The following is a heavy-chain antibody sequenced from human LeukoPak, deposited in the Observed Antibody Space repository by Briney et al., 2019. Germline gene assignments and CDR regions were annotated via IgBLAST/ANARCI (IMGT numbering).Heavy chain of an antibody. Sequence: PGGSLRLSCAASGFTFSSYSMNWVRQAPGKGLEWVSSISSSSSYIYYADSVKGRFTISRDNAKNSLYLQMNSLRAEDTAVYYCARESEAPRLYYYYGMDVWGQGTTVTVSS. D-gene: IGHD6-25*01. J-gene: IGHJ6*02. CDR3: ARESEAPRLYYYYGMDV. V-gene: IGHV3-21*01. CDR2: ISSSSSYI. CDR1: GFTFSSYS.